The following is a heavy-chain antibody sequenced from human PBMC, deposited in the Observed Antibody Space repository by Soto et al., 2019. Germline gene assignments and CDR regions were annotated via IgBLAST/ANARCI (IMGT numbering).Heavy chain of an antibody. D-gene: IGHD6-13*01. Sequence: PGGSLGLACAASGFTFSSYAMNWVRQAPGKGLDLVSPISSSGGRTYYADSVKGRFTISIDNSKNTLYLQMNSLRAEDTAVYYCRKDGSEGGSWYTDWSYAFHIWAQGTMVTVS. J-gene: IGHJ3*02. CDR2: ISSSGGRT. CDR1: GFTFSSYA. CDR3: RKDGSEGGSWYTDWSYAFHI. V-gene: IGHV3-23*01.